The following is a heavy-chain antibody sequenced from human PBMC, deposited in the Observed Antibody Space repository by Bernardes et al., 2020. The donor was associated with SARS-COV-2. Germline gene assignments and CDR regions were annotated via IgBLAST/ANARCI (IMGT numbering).Heavy chain of an antibody. Sequence: ASVKVSCKASGYTFTGYYIHWVRQAPGQGLEWMGWINPNSGDTNFAQKFQGRVTMTSDTSISTAYMELNTLRSDDTAVFYCLRGYSYGSPYFDCWGQGTLVTVSS. CDR3: LRGYSYGSPYFDC. CDR1: GYTFTGYY. D-gene: IGHD5-18*01. V-gene: IGHV1-2*02. CDR2: INPNSGDT. J-gene: IGHJ4*02.